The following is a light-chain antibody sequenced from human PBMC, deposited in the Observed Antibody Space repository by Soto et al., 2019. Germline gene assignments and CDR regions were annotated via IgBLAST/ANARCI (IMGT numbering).Light chain of an antibody. Sequence: EIVMTQSPATLSVSPGEGATLSCRASQTVSSNLAWYQQRPGQAPRLPIYGASTRATGIPARFSGSGSGTEFTLTISSLQSEDFSVYYCQQSHNWPLSFGGGTKVEIK. CDR2: GAS. CDR1: QTVSSN. J-gene: IGKJ4*01. CDR3: QQSHNWPLS. V-gene: IGKV3-15*01.